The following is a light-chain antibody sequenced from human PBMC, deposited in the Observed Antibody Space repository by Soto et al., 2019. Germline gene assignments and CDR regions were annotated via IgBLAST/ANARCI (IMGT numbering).Light chain of an antibody. V-gene: IGLV1-47*01. CDR3: AAWDDSLSGVV. J-gene: IGLJ2*01. CDR2: RNN. CDR1: SSNIGSNY. Sequence: QSVLTQPPSASRTPEQRVTISCSGSSSNIGSNYVYWYQQLPGTAPKLLIYRNNQRPSGVPDRFSGSKSGTSASLAISGLRSEDEADYYCAAWDDSLSGVVFGGGTKLTVL.